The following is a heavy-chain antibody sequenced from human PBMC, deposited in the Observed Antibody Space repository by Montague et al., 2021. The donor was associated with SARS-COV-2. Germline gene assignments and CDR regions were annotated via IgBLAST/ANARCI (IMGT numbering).Heavy chain of an antibody. CDR3: VRGIEAAGPYDY. CDR1: GDSVSSNSAT. CDR2: TYYRSMWKS. D-gene: IGHD6-13*01. Sequence: CAISGDSVSSNSATWNWLRQSPSRGLEWLGRTYYRSMWKSDYARSVKSRIAINPDTSKNQFSLQLSSVTPEDTALYYCVRGIEAAGPYDYWGQGTLVTVSS. V-gene: IGHV6-1*01. J-gene: IGHJ4*02.